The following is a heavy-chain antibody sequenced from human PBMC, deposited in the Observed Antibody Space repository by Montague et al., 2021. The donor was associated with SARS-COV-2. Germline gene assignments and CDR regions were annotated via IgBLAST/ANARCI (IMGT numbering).Heavy chain of an antibody. D-gene: IGHD6-13*01. CDR2: ISGSGGST. J-gene: IGHJ6*02. V-gene: IGHV3-23*01. CDR1: ELTFSSYA. Sequence: SLRLSWAASELTFSSYAMSWVRQAPGKGLEWVSAISGSGGSTYYADSVKGRFTISRDNSKNTLYLQMNSLRAEDTAVYYCAKVGSSWYHGYYYGMDVWGQGTTVTVSS. CDR3: AKVGSSWYHGYYYGMDV.